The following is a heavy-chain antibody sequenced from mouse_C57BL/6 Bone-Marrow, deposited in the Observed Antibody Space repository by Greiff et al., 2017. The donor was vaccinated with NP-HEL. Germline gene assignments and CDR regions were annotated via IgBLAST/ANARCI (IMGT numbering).Heavy chain of an antibody. CDR1: GYTFTSYT. CDR2: INPSSGYT. V-gene: IGHV1-4*01. Sequence: VKLMESGAELARPGASVEMSCKASGYTFTSYTMHWVKQRPGQGLEWIGYINPSSGYTKYNQKFKDKATLTADKSSSTAYMQLSSLTSEDSAVYYCSRWFAYWGQGTLVTVSA. CDR3: SRWFAY. J-gene: IGHJ3*01.